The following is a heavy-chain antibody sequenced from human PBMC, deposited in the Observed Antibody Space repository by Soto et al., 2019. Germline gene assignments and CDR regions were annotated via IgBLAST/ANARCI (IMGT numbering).Heavy chain of an antibody. CDR1: GFTFSNYA. Sequence: PGGSLRLSCSASGFTFSNYAMHWVRQAPGKRLEYVSVISSNGASTYYADSVKGRFTISRDNSKNTLYLQMSSLRAEDTAVYYCVKNAGSYYDILTGVYYYGMDVWGQGTTVTVS. CDR2: ISSNGAST. D-gene: IGHD3-9*01. J-gene: IGHJ6*02. CDR3: VKNAGSYYDILTGVYYYGMDV. V-gene: IGHV3-64D*06.